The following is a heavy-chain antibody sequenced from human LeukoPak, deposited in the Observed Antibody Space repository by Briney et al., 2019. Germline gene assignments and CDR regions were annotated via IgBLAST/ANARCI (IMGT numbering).Heavy chain of an antibody. V-gene: IGHV3-30-3*01. J-gene: IGHJ4*03. CDR3: ARDRSGGYFDY. D-gene: IGHD3-10*01. CDR2: ISYDGSNK. CDR1: GFTFSSYA. Sequence: PGGSLRLSCAASGFTFSSYAMHWVRQAPDKGLEWVAVISYDGSNKYYADSVKGRFTISRDNSKNTLYLQMNSLRAEDTAVYYCARDRSGGYFDYWGQWTLVTVSS.